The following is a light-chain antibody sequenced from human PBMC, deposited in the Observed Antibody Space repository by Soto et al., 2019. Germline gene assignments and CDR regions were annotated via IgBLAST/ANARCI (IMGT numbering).Light chain of an antibody. CDR2: GAS. V-gene: IGKV3-20*01. J-gene: IGKJ1*01. CDR1: QSVSNNY. Sequence: EIVLTQSPGTLSLSPGERATLSCMASQSVSNNYLAWYQQKPGQAPRLRIYGASNRATGIPDRLSGSGSGTDFTLTISRLEPEDFAVYYCQQYGSSGTFGQGTKVDIK. CDR3: QQYGSSGT.